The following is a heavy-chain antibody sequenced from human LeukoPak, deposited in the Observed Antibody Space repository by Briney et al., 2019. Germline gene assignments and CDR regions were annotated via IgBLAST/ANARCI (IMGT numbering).Heavy chain of an antibody. CDR3: AKGGSWYVLGFDP. CDR2: ISWNSGSI. J-gene: IGHJ5*02. D-gene: IGHD6-13*01. Sequence: GGSLRLSCAASGFTFLNYVMSWVRQAPGKGLEWVSSISWNSGSIGYADSVKGRFTISRDNAKNSLYLQMNSLRAEDTALYYCAKGGSWYVLGFDPWGQGTLVTVSS. CDR1: GFTFLNYV. V-gene: IGHV3-9*01.